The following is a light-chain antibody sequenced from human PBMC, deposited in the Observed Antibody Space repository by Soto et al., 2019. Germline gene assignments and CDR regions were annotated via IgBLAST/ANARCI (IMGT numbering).Light chain of an antibody. J-gene: IGKJ1*01. V-gene: IGKV1-39*01. CDR3: QQRYTIRRT. CDR2: GAS. Sequence: DIQMTQSPSSLSASVGDRVTITCRTSRSISTSLNWYLQKPGEAPKLLIYGASSLQSGVPSRFSGRGSGTDFTLTISNLQPEDFAIYYCQQRYTIRRTFGQGTKVEIK. CDR1: RSISTS.